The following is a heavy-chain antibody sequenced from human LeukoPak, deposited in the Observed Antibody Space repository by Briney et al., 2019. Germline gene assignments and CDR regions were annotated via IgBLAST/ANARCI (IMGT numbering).Heavy chain of an antibody. CDR1: GGSISSYY. CDR2: IYYSGST. Sequence: SETLSLTCTASGGSISSYYWSWIRQPPGKGLEWIGYIYYSGSTNYNPSLKSRVTISVDTSKNQFSLKLSSVTAADTAVYYCARDLGIRDGYNFNYYYMDVWGKGTTVTVSS. J-gene: IGHJ6*03. D-gene: IGHD5-24*01. V-gene: IGHV4-59*01. CDR3: ARDLGIRDGYNFNYYYMDV.